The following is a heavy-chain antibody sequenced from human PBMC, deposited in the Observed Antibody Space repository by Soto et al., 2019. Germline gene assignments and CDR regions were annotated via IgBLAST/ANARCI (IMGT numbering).Heavy chain of an antibody. CDR2: ISGGGGTT. J-gene: IGHJ6*02. D-gene: IGHD3-22*01. Sequence: PGGSLRLSCAASEFTFSSYAMNWVRQAPGKGLEWVSVISGGGGTTYYADSVKGRCRISRDNSKNTLYLQMNSLRVEDTAVYYCAKGKVAYDNSGLQYFYYFPMNVWGQGTTVTVSS. V-gene: IGHV3-23*01. CDR3: AKGKVAYDNSGLQYFYYFPMNV. CDR1: EFTFSSYA.